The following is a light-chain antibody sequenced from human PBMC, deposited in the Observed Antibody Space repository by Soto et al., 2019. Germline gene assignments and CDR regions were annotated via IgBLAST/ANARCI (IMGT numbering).Light chain of an antibody. V-gene: IGKV3-20*01. Sequence: EIVLTQSPGTLSLSPGERATLSCRASQSVSSSYLAWYQQKPGQAPRLLIYGASSRATGIPDRCSGSGSGTEFTLPISRLEPHDVVVYYCQQYRNSPPLTFGRGTKVEIK. CDR2: GAS. CDR3: QQYRNSPPLT. J-gene: IGKJ4*01. CDR1: QSVSSSY.